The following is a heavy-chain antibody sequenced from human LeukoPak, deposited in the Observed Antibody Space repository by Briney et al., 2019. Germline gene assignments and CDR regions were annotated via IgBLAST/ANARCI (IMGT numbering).Heavy chain of an antibody. J-gene: IGHJ5*02. CDR1: GYTFTSYG. CDR2: INAYNDNT. D-gene: IGHD3-22*01. V-gene: IGHV1-18*01. Sequence: ASVKVSCKASGYTFTSYGISWVRQAPGQGLEWMGWINAYNDNTNYAQKFQGRVTITADESTSTAYMELSSLRSEDTAVYYCARGQGYYDSSDNWFDPWGQGTLVTVSS. CDR3: ARGQGYYDSSDNWFDP.